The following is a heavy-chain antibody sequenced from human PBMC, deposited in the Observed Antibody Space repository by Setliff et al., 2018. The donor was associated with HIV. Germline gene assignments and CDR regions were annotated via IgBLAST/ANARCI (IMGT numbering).Heavy chain of an antibody. CDR3: LRGSIQVPGLDHMDV. Sequence: GGSLRLSCVASGFTFSNYWMHWVRQAPGKGLVWVSRINTDGSSISHADSVKGRFTISRDNAKNTLFLQMNSLRAEDTAVYYCLRGSIQVPGLDHMDVCGKGTTVTVSS. V-gene: IGHV3-74*01. D-gene: IGHD5-18*01. CDR1: GFTFSNYW. J-gene: IGHJ6*03. CDR2: INTDGSSI.